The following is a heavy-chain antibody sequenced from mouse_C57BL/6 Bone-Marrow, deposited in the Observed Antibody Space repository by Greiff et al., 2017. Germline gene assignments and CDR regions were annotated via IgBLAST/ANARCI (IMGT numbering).Heavy chain of an antibody. D-gene: IGHD1-1*01. CDR1: GFTIKDYY. Sequence: VQLKESGAELVKPGASVKLSCTASGFTIKDYYMHWVKQRTEQGLEWIGRIDPEDGETKYAPTFQGKATITADTSSNTAYLQLSSLTSEDTAVCYCARPITTVVATDWYFDVWGTGTTVTGSS. CDR2: IDPEDGET. CDR3: ARPITTVVATDWYFDV. V-gene: IGHV14-2*01. J-gene: IGHJ1*03.